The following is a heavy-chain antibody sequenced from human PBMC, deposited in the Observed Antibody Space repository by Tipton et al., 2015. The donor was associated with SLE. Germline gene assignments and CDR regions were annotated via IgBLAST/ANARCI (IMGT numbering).Heavy chain of an antibody. Sequence: TLSLTCIVSDDSVSSAYYWAWIRQPPGKGLQWIACIYHSGSTNYNPSLKSRVIISVDTSKNQFSLKLSSVTAADTAVYYCATPGYCSGGSCYPALGYWGQGTLVTVSS. V-gene: IGHV4-38-2*02. J-gene: IGHJ4*02. D-gene: IGHD2-15*01. CDR2: IYHSGST. CDR3: ATPGYCSGGSCYPALGY. CDR1: DDSVSSAYY.